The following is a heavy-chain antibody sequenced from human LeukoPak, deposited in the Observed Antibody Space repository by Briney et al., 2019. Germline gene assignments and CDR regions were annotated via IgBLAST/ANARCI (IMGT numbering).Heavy chain of an antibody. Sequence: GESLKITYKGSGYSFTSYWIGWVRQMPGKGLEWMGIIYPGDSDTRYSPSFQDQVTISADNSISTAYLQWSSLKASDTAMYHCARHLRPIVAGDYWGQGTLVTVSS. J-gene: IGHJ4*02. D-gene: IGHD5-12*01. V-gene: IGHV5-51*01. CDR2: IYPGDSDT. CDR3: ARHLRPIVAGDY. CDR1: GYSFTSYW.